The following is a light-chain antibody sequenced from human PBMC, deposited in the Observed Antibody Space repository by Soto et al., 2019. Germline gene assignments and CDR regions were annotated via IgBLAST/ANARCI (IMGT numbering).Light chain of an antibody. CDR2: DND. CDR3: AAWDVSLTGVV. J-gene: IGLJ2*01. Sequence: QSVLTQPPSVSAAPGQKVTISCSGSNPNIGETHVSWYQQFPGTAPKLLIYDNDKRPSGIPDRFSGSKSGTSATLGITGLQTGDAADYHCAAWDVSLTGVVFGGGTKVTVL. V-gene: IGLV1-51*01. CDR1: NPNIGETH.